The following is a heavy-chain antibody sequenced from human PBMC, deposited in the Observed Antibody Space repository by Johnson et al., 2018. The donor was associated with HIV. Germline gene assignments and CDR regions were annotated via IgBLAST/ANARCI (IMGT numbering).Heavy chain of an antibody. CDR2: ISYDGSNK. J-gene: IGHJ3*01. D-gene: IGHD1-26*01. Sequence: QVQLVESGGGVVQPGRSLRLSCAASGFTFSSYAIHWVRQAPGKGLEWVAVISYDGSNKYYADSVQGRFTISRDNSKNTLYLQMNSRVAEDTAVYYCAKEGDSGSYFDAFDLWGQGTMVTISS. CDR3: AKEGDSGSYFDAFDL. V-gene: IGHV3-30-3*01. CDR1: GFTFSSYA.